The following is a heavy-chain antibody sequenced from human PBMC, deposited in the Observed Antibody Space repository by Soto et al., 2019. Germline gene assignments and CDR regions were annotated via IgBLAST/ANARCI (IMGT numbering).Heavy chain of an antibody. J-gene: IGHJ6*03. Sequence: GGSLRLSCAASGFTFSSYWMHWVRQAPGKGLVWVSRINSDGSSTSYADSVKGRFTISRDNAKNTLYLQMNSLRAEDTAVYYCARGRGAAQQGGYYYYMDVWGKGTTVTVSS. V-gene: IGHV3-74*01. CDR2: INSDGSST. CDR3: ARGRGAAQQGGYYYYMDV. D-gene: IGHD3-10*01. CDR1: GFTFSSYW.